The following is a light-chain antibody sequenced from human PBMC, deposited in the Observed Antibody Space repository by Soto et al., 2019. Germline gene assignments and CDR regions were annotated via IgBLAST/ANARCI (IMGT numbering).Light chain of an antibody. CDR1: QSVSSSY. CDR2: GAS. CDR3: QQYRDSRT. Sequence: EIVLTQSPGTLSLSPGERATLSCRASQSVSSSYLAWYRQKPGQAPRLLIYGASSRATGIPDRFSGSGSGTDFTLTISRLEPEDFAVYYCQQYRDSRTFGQGTKVDIK. V-gene: IGKV3-20*01. J-gene: IGKJ1*01.